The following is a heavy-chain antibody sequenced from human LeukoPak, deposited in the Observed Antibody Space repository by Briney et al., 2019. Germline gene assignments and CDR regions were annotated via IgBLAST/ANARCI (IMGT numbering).Heavy chain of an antibody. CDR3: ARGPSIAARYDAFDI. CDR1: EFTFTSYE. J-gene: IGHJ3*02. CDR2: ISSSGNTI. Sequence: GSLRLSCAASEFTFTSYELNWVRQAPGKGLEWVSYISSSGNTISYADSVKGRFTISRDNAKNSLYLQVIGLRAEDTAVYYCARGPSIAARYDAFDIWGQGTMVTVSS. D-gene: IGHD6-6*01. V-gene: IGHV3-48*03.